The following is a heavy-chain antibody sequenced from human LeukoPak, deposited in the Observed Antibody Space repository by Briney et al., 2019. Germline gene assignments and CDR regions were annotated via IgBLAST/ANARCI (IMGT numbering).Heavy chain of an antibody. CDR3: ATGGVGATSPLFIDY. J-gene: IGHJ4*02. CDR1: GFTFSSYP. D-gene: IGHD1-26*01. Sequence: GGSVRLSCSASGFTFSSYPMHWVRQAPGKGLEWVSFISSSNSYIYHADSMKGRFTISRDNAKNSLFLQMNSLRAEDTAVYYCATGGVGATSPLFIDYWGQGTLVTVSS. V-gene: IGHV3-21*01. CDR2: ISSSNSYI.